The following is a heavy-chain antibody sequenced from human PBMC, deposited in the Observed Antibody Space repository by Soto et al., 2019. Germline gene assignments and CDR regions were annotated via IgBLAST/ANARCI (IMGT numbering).Heavy chain of an antibody. CDR2: ISDSGDRT. CDR1: GFTLSMSA. Sequence: LRLSCASSGFTLSMSAVNWVRQAPGKGLEWVSYISDSGDRTYYADSVKGRFTISRDRSKNTVSLQMDSLRAEDTAVYYCAKDRGIIVKAGDAFDVWGQGTKVTVSS. CDR3: AKDRGIIVKAGDAFDV. D-gene: IGHD3-16*02. V-gene: IGHV3-23*01. J-gene: IGHJ3*01.